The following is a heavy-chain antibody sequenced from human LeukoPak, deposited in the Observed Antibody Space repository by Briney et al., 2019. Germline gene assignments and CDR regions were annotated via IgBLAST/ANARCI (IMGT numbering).Heavy chain of an antibody. CDR1: GFTFSSYA. D-gene: IGHD4-23*01. V-gene: IGHV3-23*01. Sequence: GGSLRLSCAASGFTFSSYAMSWVRQAPGKGLEWASAISGSGGSTYYADSVKGRFTISRDNSKNTLYLQMNSLRAEDTAVYYCAKDRDGGIDNFDYWGQGTLVTVSS. CDR3: AKDRDGGIDNFDY. CDR2: ISGSGGST. J-gene: IGHJ4*02.